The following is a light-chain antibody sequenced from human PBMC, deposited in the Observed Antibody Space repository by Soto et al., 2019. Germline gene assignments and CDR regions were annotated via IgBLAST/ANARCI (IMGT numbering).Light chain of an antibody. V-gene: IGKV1-39*01. CDR3: PHSTSPPTP. CDR1: QTISTY. Sequence: IQVTQSPAALSASMVCRVSMTCLSVQTISTYLNWYQQKPGKAPKLLIYAASRLQSGVPSRFSGSGSGTDLTLTISILHPEDFTPYSCPHSTSPPTPFGHGTNVDI. CDR2: AAS. J-gene: IGKJ3*01.